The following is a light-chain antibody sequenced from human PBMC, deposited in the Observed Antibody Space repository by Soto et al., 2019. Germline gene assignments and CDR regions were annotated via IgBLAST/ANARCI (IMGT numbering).Light chain of an antibody. V-gene: IGKV1-5*01. CDR1: QTISGW. Sequence: DIQMTQSPSTLSASVGDRVTITCRASQTISGWLAWYQQRPGKAPKLLISDASSLRSGVPSRFSGSGSGTEFTLTISSLQPDDFGSYYCQQYKSYPWTFGHGTTVEV. CDR2: DAS. CDR3: QQYKSYPWT. J-gene: IGKJ1*01.